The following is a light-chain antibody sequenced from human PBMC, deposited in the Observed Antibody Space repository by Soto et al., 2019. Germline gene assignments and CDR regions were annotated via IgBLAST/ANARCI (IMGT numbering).Light chain of an antibody. CDR2: DVS. Sequence: QSALTQPASVSGSPGQSITISCNGTSSDVGGYNYVSWYQQHPGKAPKLMIYDVSNRPSGVSNRFSGSKSGNTASLTISGLQAEDEADYFCSSYTSSSAPSAVFGGGTQLTVL. J-gene: IGLJ7*01. CDR3: SSYTSSSAPSAV. CDR1: SSDVGGYNY. V-gene: IGLV2-14*01.